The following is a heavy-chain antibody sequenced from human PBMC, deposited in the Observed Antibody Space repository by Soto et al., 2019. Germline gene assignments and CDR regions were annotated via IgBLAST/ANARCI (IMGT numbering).Heavy chain of an antibody. CDR1: GGSFSGYY. J-gene: IGHJ6*02. CDR2: INHSGST. D-gene: IGHD2-2*01. CDR3: ASQGYCSSTSCYSADYYGMDV. V-gene: IGHV4-34*01. Sequence: PSETLSLTCAVYGGSFSGYYWSWIRQPPGEGLEWIGEINHSGSTNYNPSLKSRVTISVDTSKNQFSLKLSSVTAADTAVYYCASQGYCSSTSCYSADYYGMDVWGQGTTVTVSS.